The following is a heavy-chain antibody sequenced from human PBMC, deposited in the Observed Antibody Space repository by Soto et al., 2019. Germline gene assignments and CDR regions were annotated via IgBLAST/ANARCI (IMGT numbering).Heavy chain of an antibody. CDR3: ARFGAATAHDDN. CDR2: VHFSGST. Sequence: SETLSLTCGVSGVSIGGNHGSWIRQAPGKGLEWVGYVHFSGSTTYNPSLEPRLNISFDMSKSQVYLQLTSVTAADTAVYYCARFGAATAHDDNWGRGVLVTVSS. D-gene: IGHD6-13*01. CDR1: GVSIGGNH. V-gene: IGHV4-59*01. J-gene: IGHJ4*01.